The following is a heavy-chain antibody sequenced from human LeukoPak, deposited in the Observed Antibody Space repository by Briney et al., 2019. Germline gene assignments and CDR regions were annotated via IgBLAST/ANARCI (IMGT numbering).Heavy chain of an antibody. D-gene: IGHD4-11*01. J-gene: IGHJ4*02. CDR2: INPNSGGT. CDR3: ARDLTRYDYSNSGPVDY. V-gene: IGHV1-2*02. CDR1: GYSFSGYY. Sequence: ASVKVSCKASGYSFSGYYIHWVRQAPGQGLEWMGWINPNSGGTNYAQKLQGRVTMTTDTSTSTAYMELRSLRSDDTAVYYCARDLTRYDYSNSGPVDYWGQGTLVTVSS.